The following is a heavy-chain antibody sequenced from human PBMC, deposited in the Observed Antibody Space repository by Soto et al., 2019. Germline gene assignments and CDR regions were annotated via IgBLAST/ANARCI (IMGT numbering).Heavy chain of an antibody. D-gene: IGHD3-10*01. CDR3: ATDRGLSYYYYYGMDV. J-gene: IGHJ6*02. V-gene: IGHV1-24*01. CDR2: FDPEDGET. Sequence: ASVKVSCKVSGYTLTELSMHWVRQAPGKGLEWMGGFDPEDGETIYAQKFQGRVTMTEDTSTDTAYMELSSLGSEDTAVYYCATDRGLSYYYYYGMDVWGQGTTVTVSS. CDR1: GYTLTELS.